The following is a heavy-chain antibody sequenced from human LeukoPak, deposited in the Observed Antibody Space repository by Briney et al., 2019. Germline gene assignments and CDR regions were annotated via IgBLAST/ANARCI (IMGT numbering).Heavy chain of an antibody. J-gene: IGHJ5*02. CDR2: INPNSGGT. CDR1: GYTFTGYY. D-gene: IGHD2-15*01. Sequence: ASVKVSCKASGYTFTGYYMHWVRQAPGQGLEWMGRINPNSGGTNYAKKFHGRVTMTRDTSISTAYMELSRLRSDDTAVYYCAQGYCSGGSCFGGWFDPWGQGTLVTVSS. V-gene: IGHV1-2*06. CDR3: AQGYCSGGSCFGGWFDP.